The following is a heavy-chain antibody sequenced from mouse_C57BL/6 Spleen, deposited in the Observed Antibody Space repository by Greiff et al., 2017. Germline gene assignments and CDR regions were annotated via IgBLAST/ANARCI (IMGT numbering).Heavy chain of an antibody. Sequence: DVKLQESGPELVKPGASVKIPCKASGYTFTDYNMDWVKQSHGKSLEWIGDINPNNGGTIYNQKFKGKATLTVDKSSSTAYMELRSLTSEDTAVYYCARRATTVVRGYFDYWGQGTTLTVSS. CDR1: GYTFTDYN. J-gene: IGHJ2*01. V-gene: IGHV1-18*01. CDR3: ARRATTVVRGYFDY. D-gene: IGHD1-1*01. CDR2: INPNNGGT.